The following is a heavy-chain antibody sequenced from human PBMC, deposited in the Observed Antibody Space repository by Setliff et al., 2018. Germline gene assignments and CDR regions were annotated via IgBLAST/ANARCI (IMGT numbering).Heavy chain of an antibody. Sequence: SVKVSCKASGGTFSSYVISWVREAPGQGLEWMGGIIPMFGTNYAQKFQGRVTITADESTSTAYMELSSLGFEDTAVYYCAGGQPLVRKYYYYMDVWGKGTTVTVSS. V-gene: IGHV1-69*13. CDR2: IIPMFGT. J-gene: IGHJ6*03. CDR3: AGGQPLVRKYYYYMDV. D-gene: IGHD3-10*01. CDR1: GGTFSSYV.